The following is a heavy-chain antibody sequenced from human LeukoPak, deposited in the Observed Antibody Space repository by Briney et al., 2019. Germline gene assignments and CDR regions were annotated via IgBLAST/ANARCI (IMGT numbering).Heavy chain of an antibody. Sequence: GASVKVSCKASGYTFTGYYMHWVRQAPGQGLEWMGWINPNSGGTNYAQKFQGRVTMTRDTSISTAYMELSRLRSDDTAVYYCARQDTVTTYGMDVWGQGTTVTVSS. CDR2: INPNSGGT. D-gene: IGHD4-11*01. J-gene: IGHJ6*02. CDR1: GYTFTGYY. V-gene: IGHV1-2*02. CDR3: ARQDTVTTYGMDV.